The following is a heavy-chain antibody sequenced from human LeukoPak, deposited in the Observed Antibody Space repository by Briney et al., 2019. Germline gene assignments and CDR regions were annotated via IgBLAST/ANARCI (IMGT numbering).Heavy chain of an antibody. CDR3: ARDSGYSSSSGSYYYYGMDA. D-gene: IGHD6-6*01. CDR1: GGSISSYY. J-gene: IGHJ6*02. CDR2: IYYSGST. V-gene: IGHV4-59*01. Sequence: PSETLSLTCTVSGGSISSYYWSWIRQPPGKGLEWIGYIYYSGSTNYNPSLKSRVTISVDTSKNQFSLKLSSVTAADTAVYYCARDSGYSSSSGSYYYYGMDAWGQGTTVTVSS.